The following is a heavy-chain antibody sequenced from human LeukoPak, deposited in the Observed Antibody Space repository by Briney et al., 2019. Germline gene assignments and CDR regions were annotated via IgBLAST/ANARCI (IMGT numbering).Heavy chain of an antibody. CDR1: GGTFSSYA. CDR3: ATGLYCSSTSCPDY. V-gene: IGHV1-69*13. D-gene: IGHD2-2*01. J-gene: IGHJ4*02. CDR2: IIPIFGTA. Sequence: ASVKVSCKASGGTFSSYAISWVRQAPGQGLEWMGGIIPIFGTANYAQKFQGRVTITADESTSTAYMELSSLRSEDTAVYYCATGLYCSSTSCPDYWGQGTLVTVSS.